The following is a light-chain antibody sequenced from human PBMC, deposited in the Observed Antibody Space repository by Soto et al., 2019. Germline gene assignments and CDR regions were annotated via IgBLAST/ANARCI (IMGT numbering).Light chain of an antibody. CDR2: DAS. CDR3: QQYNSYPWT. V-gene: IGKV1-5*01. Sequence: DIQMTQSPSTLSASVGDRVTITCRASPSISSWLAWYQQKPGKAPKLLIYDASSLESGVPSRFSGSGSGTEFTLTISSLQPDDFAPDYCQQYNSYPWTFGQGTKVEIK. J-gene: IGKJ1*01. CDR1: PSISSW.